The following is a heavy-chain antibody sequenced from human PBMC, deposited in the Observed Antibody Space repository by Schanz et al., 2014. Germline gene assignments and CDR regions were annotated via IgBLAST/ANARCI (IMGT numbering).Heavy chain of an antibody. V-gene: IGHV3-66*01. Sequence: EVQLVESGGGLVQPGGSLRISCAASGFTVSTNFLSWVRQAPGKGLEWISSMYINSGSTQYADSVKGRFIISRDSSKNTLFLQMNSLRAEDTAVYFCARDGGRDGYNLAFDVWGQGTLVTVSS. CDR2: MYINSGST. CDR3: ARDGGRDGYNLAFDV. D-gene: IGHD5-12*01. CDR1: GFTVSTNF. J-gene: IGHJ3*01.